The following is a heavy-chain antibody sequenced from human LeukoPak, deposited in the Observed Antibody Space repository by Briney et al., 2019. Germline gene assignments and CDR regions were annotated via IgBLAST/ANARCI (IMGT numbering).Heavy chain of an antibody. CDR3: ARAGALDY. CDR2: ISSSSSTI. V-gene: IGHV3-48*01. CDR1: GFTFKTYS. D-gene: IGHD1-26*01. J-gene: IGHJ4*02. Sequence: GGSLRLSCAASGFTFKTYSMSWVRQAPGKGLEWVSYISSSSSTIYYADSVKGRFTIPRDNAKNSLYLQMNSLRAEDTAVYYCARAGALDYWGQGTLVTVSS.